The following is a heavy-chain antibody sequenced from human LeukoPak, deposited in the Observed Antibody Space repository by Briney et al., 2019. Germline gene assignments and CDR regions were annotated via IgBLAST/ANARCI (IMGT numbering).Heavy chain of an antibody. V-gene: IGHV3-30*02. Sequence: PGGSLRLSCGASGFTFNNFGMHWVRQAPGKGLEWVAFIRYDGSNKYYADSVKGRFTISRDNSKNTLYLQMNSLRAEDTAVYYCAAVDVDTAFPWGQGTLVTVSS. CDR1: GFTFNNFG. D-gene: IGHD5-18*01. CDR3: AAVDVDTAFP. CDR2: IRYDGSNK. J-gene: IGHJ5*02.